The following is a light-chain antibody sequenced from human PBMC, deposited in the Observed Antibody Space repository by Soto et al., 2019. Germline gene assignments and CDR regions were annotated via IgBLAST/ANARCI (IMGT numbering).Light chain of an antibody. Sequence: EIVLTQSPATLSLSPGERATLSCRASQSVSSYFAWFQQTPGQAPRLLIYDASNRATGIPARFSGSGSGTDFTLTISSLEPEDFAVYYCQQRSNWPLTFGGGTKVEIK. CDR1: QSVSSY. CDR2: DAS. CDR3: QQRSNWPLT. V-gene: IGKV3-11*01. J-gene: IGKJ4*01.